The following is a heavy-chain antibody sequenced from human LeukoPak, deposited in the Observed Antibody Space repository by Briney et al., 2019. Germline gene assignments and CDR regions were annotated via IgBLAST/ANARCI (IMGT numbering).Heavy chain of an antibody. CDR3: AKDKSSTWSFDY. CDR2: ISYNGNNQ. Sequence: PGGSLRLSCAASGFTFTTYSMLWVRQAPDKGLEWVAVISYNGNNQYYADSVKGRFTISRDNSKNTLYLQMNSLRAEDTAVYYCAKDKSSTWSFDYWGQGTLVTVSS. J-gene: IGHJ4*02. CDR1: GFTFTTYS. V-gene: IGHV3-30*18. D-gene: IGHD6-13*01.